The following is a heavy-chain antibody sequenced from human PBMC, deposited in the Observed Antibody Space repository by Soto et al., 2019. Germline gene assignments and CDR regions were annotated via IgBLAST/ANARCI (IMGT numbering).Heavy chain of an antibody. CDR2: IIPIFGTA. Sequence: LVRQAPGQGLEWMGGIIPIFGTANYAQKFQGRVTITADESTSTAYMELSSLRSEDTAVYYCAKGSSVYYYYGMDVWGQGTTVTVSS. V-gene: IGHV1-69*01. D-gene: IGHD6-6*01. CDR3: AKGSSVYYYYGMDV. J-gene: IGHJ6*02.